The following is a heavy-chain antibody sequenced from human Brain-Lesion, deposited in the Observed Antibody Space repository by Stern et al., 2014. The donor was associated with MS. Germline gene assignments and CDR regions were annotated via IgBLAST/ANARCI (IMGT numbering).Heavy chain of an antibody. D-gene: IGHD5-12*01. CDR1: GYLFDDYW. CDR2: IFPRDSNT. J-gene: IGHJ4*02. V-gene: IGHV5-51*03. Sequence: VQLVQSGAEVKKPGESLKISCEASGYLFDDYWIGWVRQMSGRGLELVAIIFPRDSNTRYSPSVQGQVTISAAKSISTPSSQGSSRKAADTAFYSGGRSPATPSGYDRFDYWGQGALVTVSS. CDR3: GRSPATPSGYDRFDY.